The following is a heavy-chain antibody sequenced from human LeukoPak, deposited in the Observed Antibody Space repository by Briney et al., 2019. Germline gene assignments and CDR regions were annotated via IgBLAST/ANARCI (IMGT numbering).Heavy chain of an antibody. CDR2: INSDGSST. V-gene: IGHV3-74*01. J-gene: IGHJ3*02. Sequence: GGSLRLSCAASGFTFSSYWMHWVRQAPGKGLVWVPRINSDGSSTSYADSVKGRFTISRDNAKNTLYLQMNSLRAEDTDVYYCAREGLGYSGYAADAFDIWGQGTMVTVSS. D-gene: IGHD5-12*01. CDR1: GFTFSSYW. CDR3: AREGLGYSGYAADAFDI.